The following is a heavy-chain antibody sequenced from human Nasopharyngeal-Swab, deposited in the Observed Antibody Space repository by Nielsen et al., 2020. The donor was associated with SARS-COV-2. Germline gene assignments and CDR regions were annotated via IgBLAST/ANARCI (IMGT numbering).Heavy chain of an antibody. CDR3: ARRGRCSGSSCDMDV. CDR2: INPGSGGT. D-gene: IGHD2-2*01. CDR1: GYTFNNYY. Sequence: ASVQVSCKASGYTFNNYYIHWVRHAPGQGPEWMGMINPGSGGTTYAQKFQGRVTMTRDTSTSTVFMDLSSLRSEDTAVYYCARRGRCSGSSCDMDVWGQGTTVTVSS. V-gene: IGHV1-46*02. J-gene: IGHJ6*02.